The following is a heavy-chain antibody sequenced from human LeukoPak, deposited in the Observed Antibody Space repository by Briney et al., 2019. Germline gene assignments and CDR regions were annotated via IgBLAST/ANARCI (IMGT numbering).Heavy chain of an antibody. CDR1: GYSISSGYY. Sequence: SETLSLTCAVSGYSISSGYYWGCIRQPPGKGLEWIGSIYHSGSTYYNPSLKSRVTISVDTSKNQFSLKLSSVTAADTAVYYCARDGGSGSSDFDYWGQGTLVTVPS. J-gene: IGHJ4*02. D-gene: IGHD1-26*01. CDR2: IYHSGST. CDR3: ARDGGSGSSDFDY. V-gene: IGHV4-38-2*02.